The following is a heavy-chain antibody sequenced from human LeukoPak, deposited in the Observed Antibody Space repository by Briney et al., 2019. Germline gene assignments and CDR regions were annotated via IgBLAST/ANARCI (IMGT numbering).Heavy chain of an antibody. CDR3: ARDRNTDFWSGYYTNYFDY. CDR1: GFTFSTYW. CDR2: IKQDGSEK. Sequence: GGSLRLSCAASGFTFSTYWMTWVRQAPGKGLEWVAIIKQDGSEKYYVDSVKGRFTLSRNNAQNSLYLQMNSLRADDTAVYYCARDRNTDFWSGYYTNYFDYWGQGTLVTVSS. J-gene: IGHJ4*02. D-gene: IGHD3-3*01. V-gene: IGHV3-7*01.